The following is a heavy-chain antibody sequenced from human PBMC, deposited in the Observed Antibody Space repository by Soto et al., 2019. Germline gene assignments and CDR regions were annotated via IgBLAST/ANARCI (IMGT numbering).Heavy chain of an antibody. V-gene: IGHV3-11*01. D-gene: IGHD3-10*01. CDR3: ARDHLLWFGEYYYGMDV. CDR1: GFTFSDDY. Sequence: GGSLRLSCAASGFTFSDDYMSWIRQAPGKGLEWVSYISSSGSSIDYTDSVKGRFTISRDNAKNSLYLQMSSLRAEDTAVYYCARDHLLWFGEYYYGMDVWGQGTTVTVSS. J-gene: IGHJ6*02. CDR2: ISSSGSSI.